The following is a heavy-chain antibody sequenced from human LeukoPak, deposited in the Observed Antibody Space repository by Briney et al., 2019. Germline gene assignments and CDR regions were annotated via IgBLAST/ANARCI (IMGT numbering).Heavy chain of an antibody. CDR1: GFTFSSYW. Sequence: QPGGSLRLSCAASGFTFSSYWMSWVRQAPGKGLEWVANIKQDGSEKYYVDSVKGRFTISRDNAKNSLFLQMNSLRAEDTAVYYCARDIYDYVWGSYRYIDYWGQGTLVTVSS. D-gene: IGHD3-16*02. CDR2: IKQDGSEK. CDR3: ARDIYDYVWGSYRYIDY. J-gene: IGHJ4*02. V-gene: IGHV3-7*01.